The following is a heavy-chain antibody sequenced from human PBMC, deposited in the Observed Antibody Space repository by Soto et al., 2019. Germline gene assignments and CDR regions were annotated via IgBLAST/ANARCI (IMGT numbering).Heavy chain of an antibody. V-gene: IGHV3-48*02. D-gene: IGHD4-4*01. CDR1: GFTFSSYS. CDR3: AREGNLNWFDP. J-gene: IGHJ5*02. CDR2: ISSSSSTI. Sequence: EVQLVESGGGLVQPGGSLRLSCAASGFTFSSYSMNWVRQAPGKGLEWVSYISSSSSTIYYADSVKGRFTISRDNAKNSQYLQMNSLRDEDTAVYYCAREGNLNWFDPWGQGTLVTVSS.